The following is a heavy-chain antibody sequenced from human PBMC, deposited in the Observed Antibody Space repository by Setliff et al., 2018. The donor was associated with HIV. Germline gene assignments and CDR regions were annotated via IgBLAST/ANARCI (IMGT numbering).Heavy chain of an antibody. CDR1: GFNDSSNL. CDR3: AIHRGLVQDQGVFDF. Sequence: GGSLRLSCAASGFNDSSNLVSWIRQAPGKGLEWVANIKQDGSEKYYVDSVKGRFTISRDNAKTSLYLQMNSLRAEDTAVYYCAIHRGLVQDQGVFDFWGQGTLVTVSS. CDR2: IKQDGSEK. V-gene: IGHV3-7*03. D-gene: IGHD3-10*01. J-gene: IGHJ4*02.